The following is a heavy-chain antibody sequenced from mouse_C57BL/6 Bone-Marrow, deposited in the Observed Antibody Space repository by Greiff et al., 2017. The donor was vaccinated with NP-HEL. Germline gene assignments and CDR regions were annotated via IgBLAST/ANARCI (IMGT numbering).Heavy chain of an antibody. V-gene: IGHV5-6*01. CDR1: GFTFSSYG. CDR2: ISSGGSYT. CDR3: ARQDYSNYGDY. Sequence: VQLKESGGDLVKPGGSLKLSCAASGFTFSSYGMSWVRQTPDKRLEWVATISSGGSYTYYPDSVKGRFTISRDNAKNTLYLQMSSLKSEDTAMYYCARQDYSNYGDYWGQGTTLTVSS. D-gene: IGHD2-5*01. J-gene: IGHJ2*01.